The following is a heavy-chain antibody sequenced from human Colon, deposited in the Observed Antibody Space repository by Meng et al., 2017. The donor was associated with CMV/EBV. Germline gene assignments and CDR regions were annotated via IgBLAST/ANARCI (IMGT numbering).Heavy chain of an antibody. CDR3: ARVISSRDYYFDY. Sequence: QVQPWGSGQMPGSAVKFPSWVVKGSFSSYPYRCGRHDPGGRWVGWSGIINNTGKTNYTPKFESRVTISADKSTSTVYMKLSYLRAEDSAVYYCARVISSRDYYFDYWGQGTLVTVSS. J-gene: IGHJ4*02. D-gene: IGHD2-2*01. V-gene: IGHV1-69*06. CDR2: IINNTGKT. CDR1: KGSFSSYP.